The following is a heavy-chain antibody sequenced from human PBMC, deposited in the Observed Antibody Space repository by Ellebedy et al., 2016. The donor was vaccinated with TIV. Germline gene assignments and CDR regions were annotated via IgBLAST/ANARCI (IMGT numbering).Heavy chain of an antibody. V-gene: IGHV4-4*02. Sequence: MPSETLSLTCAVSGGSISSSNWWSWVRQPPGKGLEWIGEIYHSGSTNYNPSLKSRVTISVDKSKNQFPLKLSSVTAADTAVYYCARSPPPRTGTLDYWGQGTLVTVSS. CDR3: ARSPPPRTGTLDY. J-gene: IGHJ4*02. CDR1: GGSISSSNW. D-gene: IGHD1-1*01. CDR2: IYHSGST.